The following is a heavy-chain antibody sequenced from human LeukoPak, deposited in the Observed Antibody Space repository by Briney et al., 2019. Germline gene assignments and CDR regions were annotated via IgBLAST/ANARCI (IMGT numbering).Heavy chain of an antibody. CDR3: ARDWVSGSYYFDS. CDR2: INAGNGNT. CDR1: GYTFTSYA. V-gene: IGHV1-3*01. Sequence: ASVKVSYKASGYTFTSYAMHWVRQAPGQRLEWMGWINAGNGNTKYSQKLQGRVTMTTDTSTSTAYMELRSLRSDDAAVYYCARDWVSGSYYFDSWGQGTLVTVSS. D-gene: IGHD1-26*01. J-gene: IGHJ4*02.